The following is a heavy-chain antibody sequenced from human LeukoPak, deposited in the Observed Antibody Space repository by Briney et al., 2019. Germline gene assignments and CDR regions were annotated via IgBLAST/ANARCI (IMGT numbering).Heavy chain of an antibody. D-gene: IGHD6-6*01. CDR3: ARGGSIAARPIDY. CDR2: ISSNGGST. Sequence: TGGSLRLSCAASGFTFSSYAMHWVRQAPGKGLEYVSAISSNGGSTYYANSVKGRFTISRDNSKNTLFLQKGRLSADFMAVYYCARGGSIAARPIDYWGQGTLVTVSS. J-gene: IGHJ4*02. V-gene: IGHV3-64*01. CDR1: GFTFSSYA.